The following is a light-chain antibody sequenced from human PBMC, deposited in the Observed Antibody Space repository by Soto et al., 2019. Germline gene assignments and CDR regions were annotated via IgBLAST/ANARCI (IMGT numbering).Light chain of an antibody. J-gene: IGLJ3*02. CDR2: LEGSGSY. Sequence: QPVLTQSSSASASLGSSVKLTCTLSSGHSSYIIAWHQQQPGKAPRYLMKLEGSGSYNKGSGVPDRFSGSSSGADRYLTISNLQSEDEDDYYSETWDRNTRVFGGGTKLTVL. CDR3: ETWDRNTRV. V-gene: IGLV4-60*03. CDR1: SGHSSYI.